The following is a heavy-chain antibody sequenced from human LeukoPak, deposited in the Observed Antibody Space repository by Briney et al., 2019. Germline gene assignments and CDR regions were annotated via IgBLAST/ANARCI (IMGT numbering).Heavy chain of an antibody. V-gene: IGHV3-48*03. Sequence: GGSLRLSCAASGFTFSSYEMNWVRQAPGKGLEWVSCISSSGSTIYYADSVKGRFTISRDNAKNSLYLQMNSLRAEDTAVYYCARELGYGSGSYQVDYWGQGTLVTVSS. J-gene: IGHJ4*02. CDR3: ARELGYGSGSYQVDY. CDR1: GFTFSSYE. CDR2: ISSSGSTI. D-gene: IGHD3-10*01.